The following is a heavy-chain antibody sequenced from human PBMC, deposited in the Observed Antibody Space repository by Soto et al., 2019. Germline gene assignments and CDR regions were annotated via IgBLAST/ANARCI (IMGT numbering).Heavy chain of an antibody. V-gene: IGHV4-39*01. D-gene: IGHD3-3*02. CDR2: MFYGVST. Sequence: QLQVQESGPGLVKPSETLSLTCTVSGSSINSSGYYWGWIRQPPGKGLEWIGSMFYGVSTDYNPSLKSRVTVSVATSKNQFPLNLRSVTAADTAVYYCARLPSRHLVDYWGQRTPVTVSS. J-gene: IGHJ4*02. CDR1: GSSINSSGYY. CDR3: ARLPSRHLVDY.